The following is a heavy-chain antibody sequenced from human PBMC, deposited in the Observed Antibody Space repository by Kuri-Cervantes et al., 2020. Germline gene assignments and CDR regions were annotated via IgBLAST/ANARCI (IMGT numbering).Heavy chain of an antibody. V-gene: IGHV4-61*01. CDR3: ARRPPESAFDY. CDR2: IYYSGST. J-gene: IGHJ4*02. CDR1: GGSVSSGSYY. Sequence: ESLKISCTVSGGSVSSGSYYWSWIRQPPGKGLEWIGYIYYSGSTNYNPSLKSRVTISVDTSKNQFSLKLSSVTAADTAVYYCARRPPESAFDYWGQGTLVTVSS.